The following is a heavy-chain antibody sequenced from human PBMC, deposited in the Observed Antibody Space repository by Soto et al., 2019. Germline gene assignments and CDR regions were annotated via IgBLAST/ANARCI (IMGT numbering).Heavy chain of an antibody. J-gene: IGHJ5*02. CDR2: IYYGGST. D-gene: IGHD2-2*01. Sequence: SETLSLTCTVSGGSISSYYWTWIRQSPGKGLEWVGYIYYGGSTSYNPSLKSRVTISLETSRSQFSLRLSSVTAADTAVYYCARLGKYYQSLDTWGPGTLVTVSS. CDR3: ARLGKYYQSLDT. V-gene: IGHV4-59*08. CDR1: GGSISSYY.